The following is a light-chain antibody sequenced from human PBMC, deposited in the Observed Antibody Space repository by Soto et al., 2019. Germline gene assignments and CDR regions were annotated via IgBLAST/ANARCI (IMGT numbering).Light chain of an antibody. V-gene: IGKV3D-15*01. Sequence: EIVLTQSPGTLSLSPGERATLSCRASQSVSNNDLAWYQQKPGQAPRLLIYGASNRATGIPARFSGSGSGTEFTLTISSLQSEDFAVYYCQQYNNWPPITFGQGTRLEI. J-gene: IGKJ5*01. CDR3: QQYNNWPPIT. CDR2: GAS. CDR1: QSVSNN.